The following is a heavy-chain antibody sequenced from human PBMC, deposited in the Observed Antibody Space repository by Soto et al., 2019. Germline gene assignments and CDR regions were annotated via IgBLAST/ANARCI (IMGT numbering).Heavy chain of an antibody. V-gene: IGHV3-30-3*01. CDR2: ISYDGSNK. Sequence: PGGSLRLSCAASGFTFSSYAMHWVRQAPGKGLEWVAVISYDGSNKYYADSVKGRFTISRDNSKNTLYLQMNSLRAEDTAVYYCARALFYYDSSGSHDFDIWGQGTMVTVSS. D-gene: IGHD3-22*01. CDR1: GFTFSSYA. CDR3: ARALFYYDSSGSHDFDI. J-gene: IGHJ3*02.